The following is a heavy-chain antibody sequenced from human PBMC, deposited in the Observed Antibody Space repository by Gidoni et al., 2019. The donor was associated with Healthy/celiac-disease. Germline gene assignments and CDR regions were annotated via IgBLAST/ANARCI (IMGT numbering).Heavy chain of an antibody. CDR2: IYYSGST. J-gene: IGHJ3*01. Sequence: LSLTCTVSGGSISSGGYYWSWIRQHPGKGLAWVGNIYYSGSTYYNSSLKSRVTILVDTSKNQFSLQLSSVTAADTAVYYCARTRTFDYSRSWNDAFDLWGQGTMVTVSS. CDR1: GGSISSGGYY. CDR3: ARTRTFDYSRSWNDAFDL. V-gene: IGHV4-31*03. D-gene: IGHD6-13*01.